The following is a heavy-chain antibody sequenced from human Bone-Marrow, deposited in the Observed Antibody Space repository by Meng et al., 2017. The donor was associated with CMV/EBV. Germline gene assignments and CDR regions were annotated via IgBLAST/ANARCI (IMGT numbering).Heavy chain of an antibody. Sequence: GEYLKISCAASGFTFSSYAMHWVRQAPGKGLEWVAVISYDGSNKYYADSVKGRFTISRDNAKNSLYLQMNSLRAEDTAVYYCARDQFQLSGYDPPDPSAFDIWGQGTMVTVSS. V-gene: IGHV3-30*04. CDR3: ARDQFQLSGYDPPDPSAFDI. CDR2: ISYDGSNK. CDR1: GFTFSSYA. D-gene: IGHD5-12*01. J-gene: IGHJ3*02.